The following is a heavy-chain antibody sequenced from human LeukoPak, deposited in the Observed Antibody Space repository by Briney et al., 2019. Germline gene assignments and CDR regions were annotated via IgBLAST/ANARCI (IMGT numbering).Heavy chain of an antibody. CDR3: ARYGPKGLDY. J-gene: IGHJ4*02. CDR1: GFTFRSYA. CDR2: ISSSSSYI. D-gene: IGHD3-10*01. Sequence: GGSLRLSCKASGFTFRSYAMMWVRQAPGKGLEWVSSISSSSSYIYYADSVKGRFTISRDNAKNSLYLQMNSLRAEDTAVYYCARYGPKGLDYWGQGTLVTVSS. V-gene: IGHV3-21*01.